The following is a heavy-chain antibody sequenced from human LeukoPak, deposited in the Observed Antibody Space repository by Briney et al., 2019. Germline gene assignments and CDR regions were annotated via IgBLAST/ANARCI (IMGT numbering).Heavy chain of an antibody. J-gene: IGHJ4*02. D-gene: IGHD2-15*01. CDR2: ISYSGST. CDR1: GAAISSHY. V-gene: IGHV4-59*11. Sequence: SETLSLTCTVSGAAISSHYWSWIRQPPGKGLEWIAYISYSGSTYYNPSLKSRVTISVDTSKNQFSLKLSSVTAGDTAVYYCARVLGEDITLFVYWGQGTLVTVSS. CDR3: ARVLGEDITLFVY.